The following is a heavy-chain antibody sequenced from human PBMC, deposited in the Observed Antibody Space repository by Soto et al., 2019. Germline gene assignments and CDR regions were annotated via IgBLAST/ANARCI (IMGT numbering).Heavy chain of an antibody. D-gene: IGHD6-13*01. CDR3: AKDQGSSWYEIDY. V-gene: IGHV3-23*01. CDR1: GFTFSNYA. Sequence: GGSLRLSCSSSGFTFSNYAVTWVRQAPGKGLEWVSTISGSGGSTYYADSVKGRFTISRDNSKNTLYLQMNSLRAEDTAVYYCAKDQGSSWYEIDYWGQGTLVTVSS. J-gene: IGHJ4*02. CDR2: ISGSGGST.